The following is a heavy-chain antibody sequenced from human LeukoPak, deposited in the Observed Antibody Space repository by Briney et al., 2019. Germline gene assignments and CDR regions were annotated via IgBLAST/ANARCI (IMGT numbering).Heavy chain of an antibody. D-gene: IGHD3-3*01. V-gene: IGHV1-69*01. Sequence: SVKVSCKASGGTFSSYAISWVRQAPGQGLEWMGGIIPIFGTANYAQKFQGRVTITADESTSTAYMELSSLRSEDTAVYYCARVQTLEVGWFDPWGQGTLVTVSS. CDR3: ARVQTLEVGWFDP. CDR1: GGTFSSYA. J-gene: IGHJ5*02. CDR2: IIPIFGTA.